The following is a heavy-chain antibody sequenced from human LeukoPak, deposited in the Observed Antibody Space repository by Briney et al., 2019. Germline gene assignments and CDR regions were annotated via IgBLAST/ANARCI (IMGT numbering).Heavy chain of an antibody. J-gene: IGHJ6*03. CDR2: INPNSGGT. D-gene: IGHD4-17*01. CDR1: GYTFTGYY. CDR3: ARGTVQDYYYYYYMDV. V-gene: IGHV1-2*02. Sequence: ASVKVSCKASGYTFTGYYMHWVRQAPGQGLEWMGWINPNSGGTNYAQKFQGRVTMTRDTSISTAYMELSRLRSDDTAVYYCARGTVQDYYYYYYMDVWGKGTTVTISS.